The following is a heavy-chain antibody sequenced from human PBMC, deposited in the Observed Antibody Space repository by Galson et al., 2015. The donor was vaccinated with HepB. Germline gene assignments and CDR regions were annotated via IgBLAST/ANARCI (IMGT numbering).Heavy chain of an antibody. CDR1: GFTFSFYG. CDR3: TTDPTTMIVVVATDAFDI. V-gene: IGHV3-15*01. CDR2: IWYGGTT. Sequence: SLRLSCAASGFTFSFYGMNWVRQAPGKGLEWVAVIWYGGTTDYAAPVKGRFTISRDDSKNTLYLQMNSLKTEDTAVYYCTTDPTTMIVVVATDAFDIWGQGTMVTVSS. D-gene: IGHD3-22*01. J-gene: IGHJ3*02.